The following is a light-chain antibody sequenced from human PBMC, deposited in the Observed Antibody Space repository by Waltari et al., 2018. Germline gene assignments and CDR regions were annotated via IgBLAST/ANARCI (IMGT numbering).Light chain of an antibody. Sequence: QSALTQPASVSGSPGQSITISCTGTSSDVGGYNYVSWFQQHPGHAPTLLIYDVHNRPSGVSNRFSGSKSGDTASLTISGLQAEDEADYYCFSYTSSSTWVFGGGTKLTVL. J-gene: IGLJ3*02. CDR2: DVH. CDR1: SSDVGGYNY. V-gene: IGLV2-14*03. CDR3: FSYTSSSTWV.